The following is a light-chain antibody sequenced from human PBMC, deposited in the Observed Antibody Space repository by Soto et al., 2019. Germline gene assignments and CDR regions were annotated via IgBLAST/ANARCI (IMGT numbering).Light chain of an antibody. Sequence: QSVLTQPPSASGSPGQSVTISCTGTSSDIGGYISVSWYQQHPGKAPRLMIYEVNKRPSGVPDRFSGSKSGYTASLTVSGLQTEDEAFYYCSSSAGIYHYLVFGGGTKVTVL. CDR1: SSDIGGYIS. J-gene: IGLJ3*02. CDR2: EVN. CDR3: SSSAGIYHYLV. V-gene: IGLV2-8*01.